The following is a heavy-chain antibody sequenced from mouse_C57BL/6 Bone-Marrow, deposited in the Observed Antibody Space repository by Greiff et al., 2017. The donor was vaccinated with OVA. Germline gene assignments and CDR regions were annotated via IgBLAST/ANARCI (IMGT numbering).Heavy chain of an antibody. J-gene: IGHJ2*01. CDR2: IHPNSGST. V-gene: IGHV1-64*01. D-gene: IGHD1-1*01. CDR1: GYTFTSYW. CDR3: ARSELLRRDY. Sequence: VQLQQSGAELVKPGASVKLSCKASGYTFTSYWMHWVKQRPGQGLEWIGMIHPNSGSTNYNEKFKSKATLTVDKSSSTAYMQLSSLTSEDSAVYYCARSELLRRDYGGQGTTLTVSS.